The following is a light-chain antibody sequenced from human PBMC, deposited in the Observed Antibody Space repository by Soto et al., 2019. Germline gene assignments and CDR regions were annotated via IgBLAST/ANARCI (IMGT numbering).Light chain of an antibody. CDR1: QSVSTTY. CDR2: GAS. Sequence: EIVLTQSPGTLSLSPGDRATLSCRACQSVSTTYFAWYQQQPGQGPRLLIYGASSRATGIPERFAGSGSGTDFSLTISRLEPEDFEVYYCQQYGSYPRTFGGGTKVDIK. J-gene: IGKJ4*01. CDR3: QQYGSYPRT. V-gene: IGKV3-20*01.